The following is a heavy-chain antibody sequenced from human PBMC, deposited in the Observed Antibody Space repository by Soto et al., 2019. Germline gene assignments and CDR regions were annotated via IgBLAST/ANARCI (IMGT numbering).Heavy chain of an antibody. CDR3: ARGGGVGVAGSAAFDM. CDR2: INPATGAA. J-gene: IGHJ3*02. D-gene: IGHD3-3*01. V-gene: IGHV1-2*02. Sequence: QLHLVQSGAVVKKPGASVTVSCSASGYPVTAYYMHWVRQAPGRGLEWMGGINPATGAAKYTQTFQGRVTMTRGPSTSTVFMELSGLTSGDPAVFYCARGGGVGVAGSAAFDMWGQGTLVTVSS. CDR1: GYPVTAYY.